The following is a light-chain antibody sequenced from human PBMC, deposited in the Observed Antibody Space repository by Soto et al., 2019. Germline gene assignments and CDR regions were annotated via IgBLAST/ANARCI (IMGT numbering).Light chain of an antibody. Sequence: QSVLTQPRSLSGTPGQSVTISCTGTSSDVGGYNSVSWYQQHPGKVPKLMIFDVSERPSGVPDRFSGSKSGNTASLTISGLQADDEADYYCCSCAGRYTVVFGGGTKLTVL. CDR3: CSCAGRYTVV. V-gene: IGLV2-11*01. J-gene: IGLJ3*02. CDR1: SSDVGGYNS. CDR2: DVS.